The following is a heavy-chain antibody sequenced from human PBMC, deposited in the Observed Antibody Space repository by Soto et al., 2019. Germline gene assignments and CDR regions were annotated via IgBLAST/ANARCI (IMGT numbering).Heavy chain of an antibody. CDR3: ARVKNFYYYYGMEV. J-gene: IGHJ6*02. CDR2: INHSGST. Sequence: SETLSLTCAVYGGSFRGYYWSGIRQPPGKGLEWIGEINHSGSTNYNPSLKSRVTISVDTSKNQFSLKLSSVTAADTAVYYCARVKNFYYYYGMEVWGQGTTVTVS. CDR1: GGSFRGYY. V-gene: IGHV4-34*01.